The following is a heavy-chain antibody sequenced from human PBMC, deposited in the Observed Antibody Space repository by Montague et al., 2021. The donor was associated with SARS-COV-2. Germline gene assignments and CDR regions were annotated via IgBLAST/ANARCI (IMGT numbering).Heavy chain of an antibody. Sequence: SLRLSCAASGFTFSSYSMNWVRQAPGKGLEWVAATWYDGSNKYYADSVKGRFTISRDNSKNTLSLQMNSLRAEDTAVYYCAKDHQNYYGSGSYYNYYYNGMDVWGQGTTVTVSS. V-gene: IGHV3-33*06. CDR1: GFTFSSYS. CDR2: TWYDGSNK. D-gene: IGHD3-10*01. J-gene: IGHJ6*02. CDR3: AKDHQNYYGSGSYYNYYYNGMDV.